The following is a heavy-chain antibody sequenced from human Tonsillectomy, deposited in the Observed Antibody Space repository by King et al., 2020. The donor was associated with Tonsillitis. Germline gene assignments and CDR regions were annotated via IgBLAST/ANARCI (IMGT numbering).Heavy chain of an antibody. CDR3: ARSGDDYAPFNN. CDR2: IYPGYSVT. CDR1: GYTFTSYW. Sequence: VQLVESGAEVKKPGESLKISCKGSGYTFTSYWIGGVRQMPGKGLEWMGRIYPGYSVTRYSPSFHGQVTISADKSISTASLQWTSLKASDTAIYYCARSGDDYAPFNNWGQGTLVTVSS. D-gene: IGHD4-17*01. V-gene: IGHV5-51*03. J-gene: IGHJ4*02.